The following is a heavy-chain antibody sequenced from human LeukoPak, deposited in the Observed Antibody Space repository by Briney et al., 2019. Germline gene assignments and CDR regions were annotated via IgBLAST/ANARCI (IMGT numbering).Heavy chain of an antibody. J-gene: IGHJ4*02. CDR2: IYYRGNT. Sequence: SETLSLTCAVSGGSISSSNWWSWVRQPPGKGLDWIGHIYYRGNTYYNPSLKSRVTISVDTSNNQFSLKLSSVTAADTAVYYCARDRAPGVRGVRFDSWGQGTLVTVSS. CDR1: GGSISSSNW. V-gene: IGHV4-4*02. D-gene: IGHD3-10*01. CDR3: ARDRAPGVRGVRFDS.